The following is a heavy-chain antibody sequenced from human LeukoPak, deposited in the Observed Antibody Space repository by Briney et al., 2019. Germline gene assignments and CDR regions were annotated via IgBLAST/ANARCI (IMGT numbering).Heavy chain of an antibody. J-gene: IGHJ5*02. CDR3: ARDSVPATAIPNWFDP. D-gene: IGHD2-2*01. CDR2: INPNSGGT. CDR1: GYTFTGYY. Sequence: ASVKVSCKASGYTFTGYYMHWVRQAPGQGLEWMGWINPNSGGTNYAQKFQGRVTMTRDTSISTAYMELSRLRSDDTVVYYCARDSVPATAIPNWFDPWGQGTLVTVSS. V-gene: IGHV1-2*02.